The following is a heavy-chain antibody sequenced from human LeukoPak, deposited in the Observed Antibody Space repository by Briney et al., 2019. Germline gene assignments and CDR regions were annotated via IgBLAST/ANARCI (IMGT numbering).Heavy chain of an antibody. J-gene: IGHJ5*02. V-gene: IGHV1-69*04. Sequence: ASVKVSCKASGGTFSSYAISWVRQAPGQGLEWMGRIIPILGIANYAQKFQGRVTITADKSTSTAYMELSSLRSEDTAVYYCARASWFGELLSANWFDPWGQGTLVTVSS. D-gene: IGHD3-10*01. CDR1: GGTFSSYA. CDR2: IIPILGIA. CDR3: ARASWFGELLSANWFDP.